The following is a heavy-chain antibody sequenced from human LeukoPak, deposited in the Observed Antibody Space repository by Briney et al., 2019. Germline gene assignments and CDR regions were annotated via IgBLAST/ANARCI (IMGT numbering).Heavy chain of an antibody. CDR2: INPSGGST. Sequence: ASVKVSCKASGYTFTSYYMHWVRQAPGQGLEWMGIINPSGGSTSYAQKFQGRVTITADESTSTAYMELSSLRSEDTAVYYCARSSAVAGEGNFDYWGQGTLVTVSS. D-gene: IGHD6-19*01. CDR1: GYTFTSYY. J-gene: IGHJ4*02. V-gene: IGHV1-46*01. CDR3: ARSSAVAGEGNFDY.